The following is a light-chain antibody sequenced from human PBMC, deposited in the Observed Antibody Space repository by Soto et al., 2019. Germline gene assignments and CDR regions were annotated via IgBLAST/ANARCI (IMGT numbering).Light chain of an antibody. Sequence: EIVLTQSPATLSLSPGERATLSCKASQSVSSNFLAWYQRKPGHAPRLLIYCASYRATDIPYRFSGSGSGTDFTLTITRLEPEDFAVYYCQQYGTSPPTFGQGTKLEI. J-gene: IGKJ1*01. CDR1: QSVSSNF. CDR3: QQYGTSPPT. V-gene: IGKV3-20*01. CDR2: CAS.